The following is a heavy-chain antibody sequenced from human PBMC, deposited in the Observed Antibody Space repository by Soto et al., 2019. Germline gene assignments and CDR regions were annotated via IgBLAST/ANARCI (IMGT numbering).Heavy chain of an antibody. CDR3: VRGGIAVNGFDP. CDR2: IFYSGTT. V-gene: IGHV4-31*03. J-gene: IGHJ5*02. CDR1: GGSISSGGYY. D-gene: IGHD6-13*01. Sequence: SVTMSLPCTVSGGSISSGGYYWSWLRQHPGQSQKWIGHIFYSGTTYYNPSLKNRVTISVNTSESHFSLKLTSGTAVDTAVYYCVRGGIAVNGFDPWGQGTLVTVAS.